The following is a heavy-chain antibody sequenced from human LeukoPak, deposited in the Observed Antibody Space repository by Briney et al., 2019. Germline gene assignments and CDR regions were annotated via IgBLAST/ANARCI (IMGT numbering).Heavy chain of an antibody. CDR2: ISSSSSYI. V-gene: IGHV3-21*01. CDR3: ARGGTTVVTPDI. D-gene: IGHD4-23*01. Sequence: SGGSLRLSCAASGFIVSSNYMSWVRQAPGKGLEWVSSISSSSSYIFYADSPKGRFTISRDNAKNSLYLQMNSLRAEDTAVYYCARGGTTVVTPDIWGQGTMVTVSS. CDR1: GFIVSSNY. J-gene: IGHJ3*02.